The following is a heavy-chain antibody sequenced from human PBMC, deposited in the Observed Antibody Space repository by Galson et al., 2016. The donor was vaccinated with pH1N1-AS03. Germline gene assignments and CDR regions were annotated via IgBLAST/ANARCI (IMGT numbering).Heavy chain of an antibody. Sequence: VKVSCKASGGTFSINAISWVRQAPGQGPEWMGGISPLLRTALYAQKWQGRVTITADESTNTAYMELSSLRSEETAVYYCATLYTDDLDYWGQGTLVIVSS. V-gene: IGHV1-69*01. D-gene: IGHD3-16*01. CDR3: ATLYTDDLDY. CDR2: ISPLLRTA. J-gene: IGHJ4*02. CDR1: GGTFSINA.